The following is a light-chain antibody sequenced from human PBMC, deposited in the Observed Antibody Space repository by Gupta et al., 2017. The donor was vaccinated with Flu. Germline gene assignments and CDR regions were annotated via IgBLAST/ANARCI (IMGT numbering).Light chain of an antibody. CDR1: QSLVHRNGNKY. CDR3: MQGTHWPT. J-gene: IGKJ1*01. V-gene: IGKV2-30*02. CDR2: RGS. Sequence: PVIFGQPAYISCRSSQSLVHRNGNKYLNWFQQRPGQSPRRIIYRGSNRDSGVPDRFSGSGSGXDFTLKXSRGEAEDVGVYYCMQGTHWPTFGXGTKVEIK.